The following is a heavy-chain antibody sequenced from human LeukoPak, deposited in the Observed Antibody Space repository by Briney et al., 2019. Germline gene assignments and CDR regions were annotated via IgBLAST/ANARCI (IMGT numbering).Heavy chain of an antibody. CDR2: ISYTVST. D-gene: IGHD3-22*01. Sequence: PSETLSLTCTVSGGTIIGYNWSWIRQPPGKGLEWIGYISYTVSTKFSPSLKSRLAMSVDTSSNQFSLHLSSVTAADTAVYYCARTWHYDSSDYFPFDNWGQGTLVTVSS. J-gene: IGHJ4*02. CDR3: ARTWHYDSSDYFPFDN. V-gene: IGHV4-59*08. CDR1: GGTIIGYN.